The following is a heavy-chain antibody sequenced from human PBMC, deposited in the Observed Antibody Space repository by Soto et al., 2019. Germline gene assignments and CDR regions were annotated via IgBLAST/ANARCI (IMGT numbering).Heavy chain of an antibody. V-gene: IGHV3-30-3*01. Sequence: PGGSLRLSCAASGFTFSSYAMHWVREAPGKGLEWVAVISYDGSNKYYADSVKGRFTISRDNSKNTLYLQMNSLRAEDTAVYYCARGTVEVVVAPIPTDVWRQGTTVTVSS. CDR2: ISYDGSNK. D-gene: IGHD2-15*01. CDR1: GFTFSSYA. CDR3: ARGTVEVVVAPIPTDV. J-gene: IGHJ6*02.